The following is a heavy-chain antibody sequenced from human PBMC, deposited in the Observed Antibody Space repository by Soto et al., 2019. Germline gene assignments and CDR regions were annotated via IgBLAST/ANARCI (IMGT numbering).Heavy chain of an antibody. V-gene: IGHV3-23*01. CDR1: GFTFSKYA. J-gene: IGHJ3*02. D-gene: IGHD2-21*01. CDR3: ARGWPLEKSCVGGICNDAFGI. CDR2: IGGSGRHT. Sequence: EQLMESGGGVVAPGWSLTLSCVGSGFTFSKYAMNWVRQVPGKGLEWVTGIGGSGRHTHYVDAVKGRYPVSRYNSMDTAFVPMDCLRDDETGVYYCARGWPLEKSCVGGICNDAFGIWGQGTVVTVAS.